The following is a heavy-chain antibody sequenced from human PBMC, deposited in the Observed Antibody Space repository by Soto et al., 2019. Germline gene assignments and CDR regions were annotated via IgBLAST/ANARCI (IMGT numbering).Heavy chain of an antibody. J-gene: IGHJ4*02. CDR2: ISGSGGST. CDR1: GFTFHNYA. CDR3: AKDRFYGSGSYTAFDY. V-gene: IGHV3-23*01. D-gene: IGHD3-10*01. Sequence: GGSLRLSCAASGFTFHNYAMSWVRQAPGKGLARVSAISGSGGSTYYADSVKGRFTISRDNSKNTLYLQMNSLRAEDTAVYYCAKDRFYGSGSYTAFDYWGQGTLVTVSS.